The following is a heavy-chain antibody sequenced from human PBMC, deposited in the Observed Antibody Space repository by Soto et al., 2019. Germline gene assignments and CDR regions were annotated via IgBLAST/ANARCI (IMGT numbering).Heavy chain of an antibody. CDR1: GGTFSSYA. V-gene: IGHV1-69*13. CDR3: AVHYDSTTRIDY. Sequence: GASVKVSCKASGGTFSSYAISWVRQAPGQGLEWMGGIIPIFGTANYAQKFQGRVTITADESTSTAYMELSSLRSEDTAVYYCAVHYDSTTRIDYWGQGTLVTVSS. CDR2: IIPIFGTA. J-gene: IGHJ4*02. D-gene: IGHD3-22*01.